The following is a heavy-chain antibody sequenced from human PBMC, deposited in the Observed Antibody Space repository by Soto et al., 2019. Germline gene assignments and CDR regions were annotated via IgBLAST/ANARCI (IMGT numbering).Heavy chain of an antibody. CDR1: GGAFSGYS. CDR2: INHSGST. V-gene: IGHV4-34*01. Sequence: SETLSLTCAVCGGAFSGYSWRWIRQPPGKGLEWIGEINHSGSTNYNPSLKSRVTISVDTSKNQFSLKLSSVTAADTAVYYCARGPPHHSQLGWFDPWGQGTLVTVS. D-gene: IGHD2-21*01. J-gene: IGHJ5*02. CDR3: ARGPPHHSQLGWFDP.